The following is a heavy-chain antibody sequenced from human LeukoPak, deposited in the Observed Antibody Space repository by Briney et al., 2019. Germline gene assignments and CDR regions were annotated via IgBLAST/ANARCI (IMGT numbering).Heavy chain of an antibody. CDR3: AKSMGYSALYYFDY. CDR2: ISGSGGST. CDR1: GFTFSSYG. D-gene: IGHD5-12*01. J-gene: IGHJ4*02. V-gene: IGHV3-23*01. Sequence: GGTLRLSCAASGFTFSSYGMSWVCQAPGKGLEWVSAISGSGGSTYYADSVKGRFTISRDNSKNTLFLQMNSLRAEDTAVYYCAKSMGYSALYYFDYWGQGTLVTVSS.